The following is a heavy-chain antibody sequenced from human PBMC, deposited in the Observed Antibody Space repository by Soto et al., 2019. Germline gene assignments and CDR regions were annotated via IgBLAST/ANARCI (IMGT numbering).Heavy chain of an antibody. CDR2: ISWNSGSI. Sequence: GGSLRLSCAASGFTFDDYAMHWVRQAPGKGLEWVSGISWNSGSIGYADSVKGRFTISRDNAKNSLYLQMNSLRAEDTALYYCAKDLNDYFDAFDIRGQGTMVPVSS. D-gene: IGHD1-1*01. CDR3: AKDLNDYFDAFDI. V-gene: IGHV3-9*01. J-gene: IGHJ3*02. CDR1: GFTFDDYA.